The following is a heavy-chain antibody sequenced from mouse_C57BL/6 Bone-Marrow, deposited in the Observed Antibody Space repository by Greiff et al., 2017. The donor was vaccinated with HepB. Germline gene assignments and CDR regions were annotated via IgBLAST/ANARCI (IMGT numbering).Heavy chain of an antibody. CDR3: ARRSYYDYDRFAY. Sequence: EVKVVESGGDLVKPGGSLKLSCAASGFTFSSYGMSWVRQTPDKRLEWVATISSGGSYTYYPDSVKGRFTISRDNAKNTLYLQMSSLKSEDTAMYYWARRSYYDYDRFAYWGQGTLVTVSA. J-gene: IGHJ3*01. CDR2: ISSGGSYT. D-gene: IGHD2-4*01. CDR1: GFTFSSYG. V-gene: IGHV5-6*02.